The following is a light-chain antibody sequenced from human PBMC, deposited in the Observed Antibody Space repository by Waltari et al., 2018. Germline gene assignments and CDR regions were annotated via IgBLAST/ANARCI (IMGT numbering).Light chain of an antibody. CDR2: EDD. J-gene: IGLJ2*01. CDR3: QSYDGSSPVV. Sequence: NLMLIQPHSVSESPGKTVTISCTRSSGTFASSYAQWYQQRPGSAPTTVIYEDDQRPSGVPDRFSGSTDSSSNSASLTISGLKTEDEADYYCQSYDGSSPVVFGGGTKLTVL. V-gene: IGLV6-57*04. CDR1: SGTFASSY.